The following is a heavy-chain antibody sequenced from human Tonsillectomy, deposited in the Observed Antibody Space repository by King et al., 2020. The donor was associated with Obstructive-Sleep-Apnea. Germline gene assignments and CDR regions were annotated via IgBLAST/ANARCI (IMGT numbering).Heavy chain of an antibody. CDR3: ARGSPTSFWYFDL. CDR2: ISYSGTT. V-gene: IGHV4-59*01. Sequence: QLQESGSGLVKPSETLSLTGTVSGGSISSNYWSWIRQPPGKGLEWIGYISYSGTTNYNPSLKSRVTISVDTSKNQFSLSLSSVTAADTAVYYCARGSPTSFWYFDLWGRGTLVTVSS. CDR1: GGSISSNY. J-gene: IGHJ2*01.